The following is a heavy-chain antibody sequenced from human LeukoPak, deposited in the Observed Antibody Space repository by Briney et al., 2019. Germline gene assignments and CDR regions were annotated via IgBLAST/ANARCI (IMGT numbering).Heavy chain of an antibody. V-gene: IGHV3-74*01. J-gene: IGHJ4*02. CDR3: ARDLSGIAGYTYGRGIDY. D-gene: IGHD5-18*01. Sequence: GGSLRLSCEASSFPFTNYWMHWVRLSPGRGLLWVSRINRDGTRTAYADSMKGRFTISRDNAKNSLYLQMNSLRAEDTAVYYCARDLSGIAGYTYGRGIDYWGQGTLVTVSS. CDR2: INRDGTRT. CDR1: SFPFTNYW.